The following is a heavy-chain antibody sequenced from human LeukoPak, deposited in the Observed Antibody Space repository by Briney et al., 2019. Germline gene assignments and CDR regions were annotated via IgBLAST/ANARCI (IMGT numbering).Heavy chain of an antibody. CDR3: ARRYDSSGYYYSTYWYFDL. J-gene: IGHJ2*01. V-gene: IGHV4-34*01. CDR1: GGSFSGYY. Sequence: NASETLSLTCAVYGGSFSGYYWSWIRQPPGKGLEWIGEINHSGSTNYNPSLKSRVTISVDTSKNQFSLKLSSVTAADTAVYYCARRYDSSGYYYSTYWYFDLWGRGTLVTVSS. D-gene: IGHD3-22*01. CDR2: INHSGST.